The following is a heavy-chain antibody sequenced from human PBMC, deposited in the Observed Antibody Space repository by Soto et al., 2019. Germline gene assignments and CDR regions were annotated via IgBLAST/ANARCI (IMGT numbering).Heavy chain of an antibody. D-gene: IGHD4-4*01. V-gene: IGHV4-59*01. CDR1: CGFLGSYY. CDR2: VSYTGRA. CDR3: ARDGDGRMTTNPYYYNGMDV. Sequence: PSETLYLSCTVSCGFLGSYYWRWIRQPPGYGRELFGHVSYTGRANYNASLKSRVSISLETSTYQFSLKLSSVTAADTAVYYRARDGDGRMTTNPYYYNGMDVWGPGTTVT. J-gene: IGHJ6*02.